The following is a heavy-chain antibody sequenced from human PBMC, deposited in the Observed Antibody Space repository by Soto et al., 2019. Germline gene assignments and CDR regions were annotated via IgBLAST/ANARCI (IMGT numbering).Heavy chain of an antibody. Sequence: SVKVSCKASGGTFSSYAISWVRQAPGQGLEWMGGIIPIFGTANYAQKFQGRVTITADESTSTAYMELSSLRSEDTAVYYCASAHGYYDFWSGYYPTDYWGQGTQVTVSS. D-gene: IGHD3-3*01. J-gene: IGHJ4*02. CDR2: IIPIFGTA. CDR3: ASAHGYYDFWSGYYPTDY. V-gene: IGHV1-69*13. CDR1: GGTFSSYA.